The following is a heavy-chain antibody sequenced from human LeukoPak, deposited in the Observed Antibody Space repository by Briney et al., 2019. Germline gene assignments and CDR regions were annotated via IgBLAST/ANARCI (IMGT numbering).Heavy chain of an antibody. D-gene: IGHD6-19*01. CDR1: GGSISSSSYY. V-gene: IGHV4-39*07. CDR3: ARVDSSGWYIGY. J-gene: IGHJ4*02. CDR2: IYYSGST. Sequence: SETLSLTCTVSGGSISSSSYYWGWIRQPPGKGLEWIGSIYYSGSTYYNPSLKSRVTISVDTSKNQFSLKLSSVTAADTAVYYCARVDSSGWYIGYWGQGTLVTVSS.